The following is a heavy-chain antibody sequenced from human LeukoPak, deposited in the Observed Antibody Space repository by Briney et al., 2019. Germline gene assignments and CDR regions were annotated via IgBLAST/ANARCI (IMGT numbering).Heavy chain of an antibody. J-gene: IGHJ4*02. V-gene: IGHV1-18*01. CDR3: ARDLTPGSGFYSSSWYVDY. Sequence: ASVKVSCKASGYTFTSYGISWVRQAPGQGLEWMGWISAYNGNTNYAQKLQGRVTMTTDTSTSTAYMELRSLRSDDTAVYYCARDLTPGSGFYSSSWYVDYWGQGTLVTVSS. D-gene: IGHD6-13*01. CDR1: GYTFTSYG. CDR2: ISAYNGNT.